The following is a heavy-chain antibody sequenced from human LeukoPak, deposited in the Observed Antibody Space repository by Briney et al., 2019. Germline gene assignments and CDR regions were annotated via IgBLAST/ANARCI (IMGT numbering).Heavy chain of an antibody. CDR2: IYHSGST. CDR1: GDSVSRSDSY. CDR3: AREGGSYFDY. Sequence: SETLSLTCSVSGDSVSRSDSYWDWIRQPPGKGLEWIGTIYHSGSTYYNPSLKSRVTISVDTSKNQFSLKLSSVTAADTAVYYCAREGGSYFDYWGQGTLVTVSS. D-gene: IGHD3-16*01. J-gene: IGHJ4*02. V-gene: IGHV4-39*07.